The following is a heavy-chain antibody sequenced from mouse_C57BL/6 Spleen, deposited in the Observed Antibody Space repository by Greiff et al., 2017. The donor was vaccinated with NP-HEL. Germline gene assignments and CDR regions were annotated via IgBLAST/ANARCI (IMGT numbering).Heavy chain of an antibody. J-gene: IGHJ2*01. CDR2: ISDGGSYT. V-gene: IGHV5-4*01. CDR1: GFTFSSYA. Sequence: EVQGVESGGGLVKPGGSLKLSCAASGFTFSSYAMSWVRQTPEKRLEWVATISDGGSYTYYPDNVKGRFTISRDNAKNNLYLQMSHLKSEDTAMYYCARVTDYYGSSHFDYWGQGTTLTVSS. D-gene: IGHD1-1*01. CDR3: ARVTDYYGSSHFDY.